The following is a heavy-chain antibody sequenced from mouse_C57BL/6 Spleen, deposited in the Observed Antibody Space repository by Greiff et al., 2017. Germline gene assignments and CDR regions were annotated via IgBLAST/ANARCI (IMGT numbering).Heavy chain of an antibody. CDR3: ASLAYYSNYVGFAY. Sequence: QVQLQQPGAELVRPGTSVKLSCKASGYTFTSYWMHWVKQRPGQGLEWIGVIDPSDSYTNYNQKFKGKATLTVDTSASTAYLQLSSLTSEDSAVYYCASLAYYSNYVGFAYWGQGTLVTVSA. V-gene: IGHV1-59*01. CDR2: IDPSDSYT. CDR1: GYTFTSYW. J-gene: IGHJ3*01. D-gene: IGHD2-5*01.